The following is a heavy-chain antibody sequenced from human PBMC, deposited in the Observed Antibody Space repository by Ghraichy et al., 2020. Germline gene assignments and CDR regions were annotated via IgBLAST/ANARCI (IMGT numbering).Heavy chain of an antibody. CDR2: MYYSGRT. V-gene: IGHV4-39*01. D-gene: IGHD5-18*01. CDR1: GGSISSSSYY. CDR3: AGRISFGLNDF. Sequence: ESLNISCTVSGGSISSSSYYWGWIRQPPGKGLEWIGSMYYSGRTDYNPSLKSRVTIFADTSRNQFSLKLSSVTAADTAVYYCAGRISFGLNDFWGQGTLVTVSS. J-gene: IGHJ4*02.